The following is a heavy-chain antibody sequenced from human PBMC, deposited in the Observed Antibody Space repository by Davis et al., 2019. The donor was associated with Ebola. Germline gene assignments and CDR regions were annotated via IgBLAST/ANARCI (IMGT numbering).Heavy chain of an antibody. CDR3: ARPRDFGYGDPFDL. D-gene: IGHD5-18*01. J-gene: IGHJ3*01. V-gene: IGHV4-59*08. CDR2: IYGEST. Sequence: SETLSLTCTVSGGSISDYFWSWIRQPPGRGLEWIGYIYGESTKYNASLQSRVTISVDTSKNQFSLKLKSVTAADTAVYFCARPRDFGYGDPFDLWGQGAVVTVSP. CDR1: GGSISDYF.